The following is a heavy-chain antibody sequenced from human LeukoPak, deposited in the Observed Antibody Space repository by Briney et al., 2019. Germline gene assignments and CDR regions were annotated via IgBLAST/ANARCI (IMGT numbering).Heavy chain of an antibody. Sequence: GASVKVSCKASGYTFTGYYMHWVRQAPGQGLEWMGWINPNSGNTGYAQKFQGRVTMTRNTSISTAYMELSSLRSEDTAVYYCARGRLGITMIVVAKRGSRWFDPWGQGTLVTVSS. CDR3: ARGRLGITMIVVAKRGSRWFDP. CDR1: GYTFTGYY. J-gene: IGHJ5*02. V-gene: IGHV1-8*02. CDR2: INPNSGNT. D-gene: IGHD3-22*01.